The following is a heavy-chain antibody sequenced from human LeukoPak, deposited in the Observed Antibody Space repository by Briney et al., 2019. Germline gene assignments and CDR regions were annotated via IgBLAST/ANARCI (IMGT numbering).Heavy chain of an antibody. CDR2: ISWNSGSL. J-gene: IGHJ4*02. V-gene: IGHV3-9*03. Sequence: GGSLRLSCAASGFTFSSYWMTWVRQAPGKGLEWVSGISWNSGSLGYADSVKGRFTISRDNAKNSLFLQMNSLRTEDMALYYCAKDIAQSIEAKAIDYWGQGTLVTVSS. D-gene: IGHD6-6*01. CDR3: AKDIAQSIEAKAIDY. CDR1: GFTFSSYW.